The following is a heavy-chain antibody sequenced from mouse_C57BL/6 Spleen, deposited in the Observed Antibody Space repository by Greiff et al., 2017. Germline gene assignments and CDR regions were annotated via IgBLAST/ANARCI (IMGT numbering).Heavy chain of an antibody. CDR3: ARGDYYGSSYGFAY. CDR2: IDPSDSYT. Sequence: QVQLKQPGAELVKPGASVKLSCKASGYTFTSYWMQWVKQRPGQGLEWIREIDPSDSYTNYNQKFKGKATLTVDTSSSTAYMQLSSLTSEDSAVYYCARGDYYGSSYGFAYWGQGTLVTVSA. V-gene: IGHV1-50*01. J-gene: IGHJ3*01. D-gene: IGHD1-1*01. CDR1: GYTFTSYW.